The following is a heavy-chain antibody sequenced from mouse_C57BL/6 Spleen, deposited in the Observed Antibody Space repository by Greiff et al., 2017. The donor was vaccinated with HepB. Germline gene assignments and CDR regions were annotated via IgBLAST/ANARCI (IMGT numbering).Heavy chain of an antibody. CDR3: ARSGNYSNYGYAMDY. Sequence: QVQLQQSGAELVKPGASVKLSCKASGYTFTSYWMQWVKQRPGQGLEWIGEIDPSDSYTNYNQKFKGKATLTVDTSSSTAYMQLSSLTSEDSAVYYCARSGNYSNYGYAMDYWGQGTSVTVSS. CDR1: GYTFTSYW. V-gene: IGHV1-50*01. CDR2: IDPSDSYT. J-gene: IGHJ4*01. D-gene: IGHD2-5*01.